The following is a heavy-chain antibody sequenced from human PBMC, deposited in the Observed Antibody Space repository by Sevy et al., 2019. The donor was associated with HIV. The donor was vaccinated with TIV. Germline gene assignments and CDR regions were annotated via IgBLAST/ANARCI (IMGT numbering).Heavy chain of an antibody. D-gene: IGHD3-22*01. CDR3: AREIPDYVSGYYSVDAFDI. V-gene: IGHV1-69*13. CDR2: IISKFGTT. Sequence: ASVKVSCKASGGSFSNFPVSWVRQAPGQGLEWMGMIISKFGTTDYAQKFQGRVTITADESTTTAYMELTSLRSEDTAVYYCAREIPDYVSGYYSVDAFDISGQRTKVTVSS. CDR1: GGSFSNFP. J-gene: IGHJ3*02.